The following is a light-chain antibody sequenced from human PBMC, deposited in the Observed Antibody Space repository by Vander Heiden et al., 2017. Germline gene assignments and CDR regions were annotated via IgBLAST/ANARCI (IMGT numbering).Light chain of an antibody. Sequence: EIVMTQSPATLSVSPGERATLSCRASQSVRTNLAWYQQKPGQGPRLLIFAASTRAPGVPDRISGSGSGTEFALTISSLQSEDFAVYFCQQYNNWPPWTFGQGTKVEIK. CDR2: AAS. CDR1: QSVRTN. CDR3: QQYNNWPPWT. V-gene: IGKV3-15*01. J-gene: IGKJ1*01.